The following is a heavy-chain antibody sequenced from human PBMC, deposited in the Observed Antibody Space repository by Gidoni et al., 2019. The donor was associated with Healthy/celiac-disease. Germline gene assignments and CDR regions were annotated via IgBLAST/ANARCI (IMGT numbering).Heavy chain of an antibody. Sequence: QVQLVASGGGVVQPGRSLRLSCAAPGFTFSSYGMHWVRQAPGKGLEWVAVIWYDGSNKYYADSVKGRFTISRDNSKNTLYLQMNSLRAEDTAVYYCARDMGYGSGSFGYWGQGTLVTVSS. CDR2: IWYDGSNK. J-gene: IGHJ4*02. V-gene: IGHV3-33*01. CDR1: GFTFSSYG. CDR3: ARDMGYGSGSFGY. D-gene: IGHD3-10*01.